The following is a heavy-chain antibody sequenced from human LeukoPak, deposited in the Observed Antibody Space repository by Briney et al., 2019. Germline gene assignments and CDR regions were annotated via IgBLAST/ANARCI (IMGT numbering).Heavy chain of an antibody. D-gene: IGHD2-2*03. Sequence: SGTLSLTCAVYGGSFSGYYWSWIRQPPGKGLEWIGEINHSGSTNYNPSLKSRVTISVDTSKNQFSLKLSSVTAADTAVYYCARGGGYCSSTSCPRRAFDPWGQGTLVTVSS. V-gene: IGHV4-34*01. CDR1: GGSFSGYY. CDR3: ARGGGYCSSTSCPRRAFDP. J-gene: IGHJ5*02. CDR2: INHSGST.